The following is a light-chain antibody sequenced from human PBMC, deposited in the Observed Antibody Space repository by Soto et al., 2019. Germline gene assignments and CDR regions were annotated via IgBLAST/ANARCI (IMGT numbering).Light chain of an antibody. CDR3: QSYDSNLNGLYV. CDR1: SSNIGGNS. J-gene: IGLJ1*01. CDR2: DDN. Sequence: QSVLTQPPSVSAAPGQKVTISCSGSSSNIGGNSVSWYQQLPGTAPKLLIYDDNKRPSGIPDRFSGSKSGTSAALGITGFQTGDEADYYCQSYDSNLNGLYVFGTGTKVTVL. V-gene: IGLV1-51*01.